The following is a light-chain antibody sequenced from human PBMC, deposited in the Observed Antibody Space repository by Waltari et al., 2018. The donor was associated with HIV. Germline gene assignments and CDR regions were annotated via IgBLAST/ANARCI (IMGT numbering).Light chain of an antibody. J-gene: IGLJ2*01. CDR2: RDS. CDR3: ATWDDSLNGVL. CDR1: NSNVGRNY. V-gene: IGLV1-47*01. Sequence: QSVLTQPPSASEIPGQRVTISCTGGNSNVGRNYVYWYQQVPGTAPKLLVYRDSQRQSGVPDRFTGSKSGTSASRAISWLRSEDEADYYCATWDDSLNGVLFGGGTKLTVL.